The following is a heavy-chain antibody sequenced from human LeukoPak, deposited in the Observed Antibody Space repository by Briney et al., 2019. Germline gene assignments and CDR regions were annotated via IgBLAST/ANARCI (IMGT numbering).Heavy chain of an antibody. CDR2: IYPGDSDT. V-gene: IGHV5-51*01. CDR3: ARRGDAYSDAFDI. Sequence: GESLKISCXGSGYSFTSYWIGWVRQMSGKGLEWMRIIYPGDSDTRYSPSFQGQVTISADKSISTAYLQWSSLKASDTAMYYCARRGDAYSDAFDIWGQGTMVTVSS. D-gene: IGHD4-17*01. CDR1: GYSFTSYW. J-gene: IGHJ3*02.